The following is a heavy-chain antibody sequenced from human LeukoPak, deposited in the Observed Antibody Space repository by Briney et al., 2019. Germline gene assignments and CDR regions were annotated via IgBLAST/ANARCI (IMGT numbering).Heavy chain of an antibody. CDR2: IYHSGST. Sequence: SETLSLTCAVYGRSFSGYYWSWIRQPPGKGLEWIGSIYHSGSTYYHPSLKSRVTISVDTSKNQFSLKLSSVTAADTAVYYCARGNGEDFWSGYLAFDYWGQGTLVTVSS. CDR1: GRSFSGYY. CDR3: ARGNGEDFWSGYLAFDY. V-gene: IGHV4-34*01. J-gene: IGHJ4*02. D-gene: IGHD3-3*01.